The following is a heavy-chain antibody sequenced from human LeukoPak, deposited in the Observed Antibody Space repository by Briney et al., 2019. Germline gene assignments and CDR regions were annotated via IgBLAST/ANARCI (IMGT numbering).Heavy chain of an antibody. CDR1: GYTFTGYY. Sequence: ASVKVSCKASGYTFTGYYMHWVRQAPGQGLEWMGWINPNSGGTNHAQKFQDRVTMTRDTSISTAYMELSRLRSDDTAVYYCARGADSRWVQFEYWGQGTLVTVSS. V-gene: IGHV1-2*02. CDR2: INPNSGGT. D-gene: IGHD5-24*01. CDR3: ARGADSRWVQFEY. J-gene: IGHJ4*02.